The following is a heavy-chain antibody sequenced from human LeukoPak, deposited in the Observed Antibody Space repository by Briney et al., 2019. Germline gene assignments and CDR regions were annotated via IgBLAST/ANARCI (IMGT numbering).Heavy chain of an antibody. CDR3: ARDPFSSGWYGLDY. Sequence: ASVKVSCKASGYTFTNYYIHWVRQAPGQGLEWMGIINPSGGSTNYAQRFQGRLIMTRDTSTSTVYMELSSLRSEDTAVYYCARDPFSSGWYGLDYWGQGTLVTVSS. D-gene: IGHD6-19*01. V-gene: IGHV1-46*01. CDR1: GYTFTNYY. J-gene: IGHJ4*02. CDR2: INPSGGST.